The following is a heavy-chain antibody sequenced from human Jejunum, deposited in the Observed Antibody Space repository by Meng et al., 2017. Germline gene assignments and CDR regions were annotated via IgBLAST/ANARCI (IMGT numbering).Heavy chain of an antibody. CDR1: GFTFSNYW. Sequence: GESLKISCAASGFTFSNYWMNWVRQAPGKGLEWVANIKEDGTTKFYEDSVKGRFTISRDNAKNSVFLQMSSLKVEDTGIYYCVRGDDVGAYWGQGALVTVSS. J-gene: IGHJ4*02. CDR3: VRGDDVGAY. V-gene: IGHV3-7*01. D-gene: IGHD3-10*02. CDR2: IKEDGTTK.